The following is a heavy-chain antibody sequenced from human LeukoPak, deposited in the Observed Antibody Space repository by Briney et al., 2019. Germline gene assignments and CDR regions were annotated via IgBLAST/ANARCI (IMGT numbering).Heavy chain of an antibody. J-gene: IGHJ5*02. D-gene: IGHD6-13*01. CDR3: ARGNIAAAVT. Sequence: SETLSRTCAVYGASFSGYYWSWIRQPPGKGLEWIGEINHSGSTNYNPSLKSRVTLSVDTTKNQFPLKLSSVTAADTAVYYCARGNIAAAVTWGQGTLVTVSS. CDR1: GASFSGYY. V-gene: IGHV4-34*01. CDR2: INHSGST.